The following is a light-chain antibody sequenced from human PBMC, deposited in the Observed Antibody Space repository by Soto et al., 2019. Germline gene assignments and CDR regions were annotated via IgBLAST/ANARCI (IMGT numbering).Light chain of an antibody. CDR1: QNVGNTC. CDR3: RQCVVSPWT. J-gene: IGKJ1*01. CDR2: DTS. Sequence: LVLTQSPVTLSLSPGEGATLSCRASQNVGNTCLAWYQQKPGQSPRLLIYDTSHSATGIPARVSGSGSGTDFTLTISGLEPEDFAVYYCRQCVVSPWTFGQGTKVEI. V-gene: IGKV3-20*01.